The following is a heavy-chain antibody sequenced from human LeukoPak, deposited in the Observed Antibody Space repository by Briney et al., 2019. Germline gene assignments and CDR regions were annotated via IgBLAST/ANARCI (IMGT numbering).Heavy chain of an antibody. CDR1: GFTFNSYS. CDR3: AKDCVRCSSSWYDWFDP. Sequence: GGSLRLSCAASGFTFNSYSMNWVRQAPGKGLEWVSSISSSSSYIYYADSVKGRFTISRDNSKNTLYLQMNSLRAEDTAVYYCAKDCVRCSSSWYDWFDPWGQGTLVTVSS. D-gene: IGHD6-13*01. CDR2: ISSSSSYI. V-gene: IGHV3-21*04. J-gene: IGHJ5*02.